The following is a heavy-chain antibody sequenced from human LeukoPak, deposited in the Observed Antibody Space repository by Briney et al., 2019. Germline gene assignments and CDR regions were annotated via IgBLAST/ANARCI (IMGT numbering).Heavy chain of an antibody. CDR3: ARGQYYYDSSGYYDDY. J-gene: IGHJ4*02. CDR2: IYYSGST. CDR1: GGSISSGGYY. Sequence: KSSQTLSLTCTVSGGSISSGGYYWSWIRQHPGKGLEWIGYIYYSGSTNYNPSLKSRVIISVDTSKNQFSLKLSSVTAADTAVYYCARGQYYYDSSGYYDDYWGQGTLVTVSS. D-gene: IGHD3-22*01. V-gene: IGHV4-31*03.